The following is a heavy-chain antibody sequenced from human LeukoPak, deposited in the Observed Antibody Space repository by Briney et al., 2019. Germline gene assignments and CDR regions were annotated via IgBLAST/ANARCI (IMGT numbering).Heavy chain of an antibody. Sequence: GGSLRLSCAASGFTFSSYAMSWVRQAPGKGLEWVSAISGSGGSTYYADSVKGRFTISRDNSKNTLYLQMNSLRAEDTAVYYSAKSPNYYDSSAAIIIFDYWGQGTLVTVSS. CDR1: GFTFSSYA. J-gene: IGHJ4*02. V-gene: IGHV3-23*01. D-gene: IGHD3-22*01. CDR2: ISGSGGST. CDR3: AKSPNYYDSSAAIIIFDY.